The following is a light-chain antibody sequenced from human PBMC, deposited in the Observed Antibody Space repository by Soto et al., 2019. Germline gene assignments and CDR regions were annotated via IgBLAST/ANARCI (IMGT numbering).Light chain of an antibody. V-gene: IGLV2-14*01. Sequence: LTQPASVSGSPGQSITISCTGTSSDVGGYNYVSWYQQHPGKAPKLMIYEVSNRPSGVSNRFSGSKSGNTASLTISGLQAEDEADYYCSSYTSSSTFYVFGTGTKLTVL. J-gene: IGLJ1*01. CDR1: SSDVGGYNY. CDR3: SSYTSSSTFYV. CDR2: EVS.